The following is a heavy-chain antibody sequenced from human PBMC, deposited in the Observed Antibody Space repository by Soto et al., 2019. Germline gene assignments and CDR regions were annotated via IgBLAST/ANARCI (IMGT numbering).Heavy chain of an antibody. CDR1: GFSFSTYG. V-gene: IGHV3-23*01. CDR3: TRWNGYGDL. CDR2: VSGGSGVT. Sequence: EVQLLESGGKLVQPGGSLRLSCVVSGFSFSTYGVTWVRQAPGKGLEWVCGVSGGSGVTHYTDSVKGRFTISGDDSKNTVYLQMHSLRGEDTAVYYCTRWNGYGDLWGQGTLVTVSS. J-gene: IGHJ5*02. D-gene: IGHD1-1*01.